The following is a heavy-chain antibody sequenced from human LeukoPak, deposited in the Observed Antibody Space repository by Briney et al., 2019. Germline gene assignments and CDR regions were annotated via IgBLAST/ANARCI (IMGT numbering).Heavy chain of an antibody. V-gene: IGHV3-64D*06. J-gene: IGHJ4*02. D-gene: IGHD2-2*01. CDR3: VKGRCSGSSCYGGDY. CDR2: ITSNGGST. CDR1: GFTFSSYA. Sequence: RGCLRLSCSASGFTFSSYAMKWGRQAPGEGREYGSAITSNGGSTYYADSVKGRFTISRDNSKNTLYLQMSSLRAEDTAVYYCVKGRCSGSSCYGGDYWGQGTLVTVSS.